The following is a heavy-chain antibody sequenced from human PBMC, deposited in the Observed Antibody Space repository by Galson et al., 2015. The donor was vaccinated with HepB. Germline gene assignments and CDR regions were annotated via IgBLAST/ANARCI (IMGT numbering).Heavy chain of an antibody. J-gene: IGHJ5*02. CDR1: GFTFSSYA. CDR3: AKDYWVGGVLLEENWFDP. V-gene: IGHV3-23*01. Sequence: LRLSCAASGFTFSSYAMSWVRQAPGKGLEWVSAISGSGGSTYYADSVKGRFTISRDNSKNTLYLQMNSLRAEDTAVYYCAKDYWVGGVLLEENWFDPWGQGTLVTVSS. CDR2: ISGSGGST. D-gene: IGHD3-16*01.